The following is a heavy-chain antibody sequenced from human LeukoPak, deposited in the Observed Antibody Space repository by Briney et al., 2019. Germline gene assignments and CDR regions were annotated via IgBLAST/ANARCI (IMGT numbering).Heavy chain of an antibody. D-gene: IGHD3-10*01. Sequence: SETLSLTCSVSGGSISDNYWTWIRQPPGKGLEWIGYIYYSGSTNYNPSLKSRVTISVDTSKNQFSLKLSSVTAADTAVYYCARDQYYYGSENAFDIWGQGTMVTVSS. CDR2: IYYSGST. CDR1: GGSISDNY. CDR3: ARDQYYYGSENAFDI. V-gene: IGHV4-59*01. J-gene: IGHJ3*02.